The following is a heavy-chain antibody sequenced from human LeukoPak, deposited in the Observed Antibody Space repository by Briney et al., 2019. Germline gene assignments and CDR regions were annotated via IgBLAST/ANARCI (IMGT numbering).Heavy chain of an antibody. V-gene: IGHV4-59*01. J-gene: IGHJ6*03. CDR2: IYYSGST. CDR3: ARVETMVGATNQNMDV. D-gene: IGHD1-26*01. Sequence: PSETLSLTCTVSGGSISSYYWSWVRQPPGKGLEWIGYIYYSGSTNYNPSLKSRVTISVDTSKNQFSLKLSSVTAADTAVYYCARVETMVGATNQNMDVWGKGTTVTVSS. CDR1: GGSISSYY.